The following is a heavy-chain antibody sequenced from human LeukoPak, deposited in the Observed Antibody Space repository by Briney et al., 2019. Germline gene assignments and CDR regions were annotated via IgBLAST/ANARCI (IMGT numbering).Heavy chain of an antibody. CDR2: ISGSGAST. J-gene: IGHJ6*03. D-gene: IGHD1-26*01. Sequence: GGSLRLSCAASGFTFSSYSMSWARHAPGKELEWVSTISGSGASTYYAYSVKGRFTICRDNSEIPLYLRVNSLRAEDTAVYFCAKREQDNYYYYMDVWGKGTTVTVSS. CDR1: GFTFSSYS. CDR3: AKREQDNYYYYMDV. V-gene: IGHV3-23*01.